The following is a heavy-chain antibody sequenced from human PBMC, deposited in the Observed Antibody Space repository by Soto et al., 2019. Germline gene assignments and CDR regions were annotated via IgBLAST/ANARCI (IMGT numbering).Heavy chain of an antibody. D-gene: IGHD3-22*01. J-gene: IGHJ4*02. CDR3: ARLPYYYDSSGYYANVRFDY. Sequence: SETLSLTCTVSGGSISSSSYYWGWIRQPPGKGLEWIGSIYYSGSTYYNPSLKSRVTISVDTSKNQFSLKLSSVTAADTAVYYCARLPYYYDSSGYYANVRFDYWGQGTLVTVS. V-gene: IGHV4-39*01. CDR1: GGSISSSSYY. CDR2: IYYSGST.